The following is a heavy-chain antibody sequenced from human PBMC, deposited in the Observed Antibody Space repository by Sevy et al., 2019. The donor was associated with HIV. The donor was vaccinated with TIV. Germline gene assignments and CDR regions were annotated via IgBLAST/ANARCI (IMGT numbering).Heavy chain of an antibody. Sequence: GGSLRLSCTSSGFTFSSYAMHWVRQAPGKGLEWVSTISHSGDSTYYADSVKGRFTISRDNSENTLYLQMNSLRAEDTALYYGAGRKVGDFWSGSIRGPWAGGPLFDYWGQGTLVTVSS. J-gene: IGHJ4*02. D-gene: IGHD3-3*01. CDR3: AGRKVGDFWSGSIRGPWAGGPLFDY. CDR2: ISHSGDST. CDR1: GFTFSSYA. V-gene: IGHV3-23*01.